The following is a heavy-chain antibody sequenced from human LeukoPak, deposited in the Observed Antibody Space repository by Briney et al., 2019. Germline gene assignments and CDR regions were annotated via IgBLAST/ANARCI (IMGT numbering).Heavy chain of an antibody. V-gene: IGHV3-53*01. D-gene: IGHD5-18*01. CDR2: IYSGGST. CDR1: GFTFSSYS. Sequence: PGGSLRLSCAASGFTFSSYSMNWVRQAPGKGLEWVSVIYSGGSTYYADSVKGRFTISRDNSKNTLYLQMNSLRAEDTAVYYCARGSGYSYGLYYFDYWGQGTLVTVSS. J-gene: IGHJ4*02. CDR3: ARGSGYSYGLYYFDY.